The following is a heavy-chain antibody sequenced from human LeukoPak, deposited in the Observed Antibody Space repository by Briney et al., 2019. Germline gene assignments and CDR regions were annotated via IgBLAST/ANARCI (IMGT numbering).Heavy chain of an antibody. J-gene: IGHJ5*02. V-gene: IGHV4-59*01. CDR1: GGSISSYY. D-gene: IGHD6-13*01. CDR2: IYYSGST. Sequence: PSETLSLTCTVSGGSISSYYWSWIRQPPGKGLEWSGFIYYSGSTNYNPSLKSRVTISVDTSKNQFFLNLRSVTAADTAVYYCARVPRIEAGATGDWFDPWGQGTVVTVSS. CDR3: ARVPRIEAGATGDWFDP.